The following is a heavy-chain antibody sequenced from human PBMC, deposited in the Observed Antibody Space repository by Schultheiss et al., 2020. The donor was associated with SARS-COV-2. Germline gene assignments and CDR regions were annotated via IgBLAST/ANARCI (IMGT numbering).Heavy chain of an antibody. V-gene: IGHV4-61*08. Sequence: GSLRLSCTVSGGSISSGGYYWSWIRQPPGKGLEWIGEINHSGSTNYNPSLKSRVTISVDTSKNQFSLKLSSVTAANTAVYYCARGSGPDVDIWGQGTMVTVSS. CDR3: ARGSGPDVDI. D-gene: IGHD3-10*01. CDR2: INHSGST. CDR1: GGSISSGGYY. J-gene: IGHJ3*02.